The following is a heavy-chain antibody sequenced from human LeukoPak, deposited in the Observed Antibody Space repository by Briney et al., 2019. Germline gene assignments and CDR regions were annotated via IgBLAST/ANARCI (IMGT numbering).Heavy chain of an antibody. CDR2: ISSSGSTI. D-gene: IGHD1-1*01. CDR1: GFTFSDYY. V-gene: IGHV3-11*04. Sequence: GGSLRLSCAASGFTFSDYYMSWIRQAPGKGLKWVSYISSSGSTIYYADSVKGRFTISRDNAKNSLYLQMNSLRAEDTAVYYCARDPGLEPVIYYYMDVWGKGTTVTVSS. CDR3: ARDPGLEPVIYYYMDV. J-gene: IGHJ6*03.